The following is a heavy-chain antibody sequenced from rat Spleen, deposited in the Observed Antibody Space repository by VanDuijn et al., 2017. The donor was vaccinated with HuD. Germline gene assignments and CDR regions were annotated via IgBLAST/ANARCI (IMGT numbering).Heavy chain of an antibody. J-gene: IGHJ4*01. CDR2: ISYSGST. CDR3: ARYLYGVLYNSGYGYVMDA. Sequence: EVQLQESGPGLVKPSQSLSLTCSVTGYSITSNYWGWIRKFPGNKMEWIGHISYSGSTSYNPSLKSRISITRDTSKNQFFLQLNSVTTEDTATYYCARYLYGVLYNSGYGYVMDAWGQGASVTVSS. D-gene: IGHD4-3*01. V-gene: IGHV3-1*01. CDR1: GYSITSNY.